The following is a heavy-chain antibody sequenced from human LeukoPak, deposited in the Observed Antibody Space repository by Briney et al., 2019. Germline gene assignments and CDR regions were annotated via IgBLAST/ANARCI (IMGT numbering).Heavy chain of an antibody. CDR3: ARQSGFYYGSGRDRYNWFDP. Sequence: SETLSLTCTVSGGSISGYYWSWIRQPPGTGLEWIGYIYSSGSTDYNPSLKSRVTISLDPSKSRFSLKLTSLTAADTAVYYCARQSGFYYGSGRDRYNWFDPWGQGTLVTVSS. J-gene: IGHJ5*02. CDR2: IYSSGST. CDR1: GGSISGYY. V-gene: IGHV4-59*08. D-gene: IGHD3-10*01.